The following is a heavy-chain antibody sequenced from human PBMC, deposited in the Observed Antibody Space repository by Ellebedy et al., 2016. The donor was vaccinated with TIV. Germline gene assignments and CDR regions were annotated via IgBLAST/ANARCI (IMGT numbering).Heavy chain of an antibody. D-gene: IGHD3-10*01. V-gene: IGHV3-9*01. CDR3: AKAGGY. CDR1: GFTFDDFA. CDR2: ISWNSGSI. J-gene: IGHJ4*02. Sequence: GGSLRLSXAASGFTFDDFAMHWVRQAPGKGLEWVSGISWNSGSIGYADSVKGRFTISRDNAKNSLYLQMNSLRAEDTALYYCAKAGGYWGQGTLVTASS.